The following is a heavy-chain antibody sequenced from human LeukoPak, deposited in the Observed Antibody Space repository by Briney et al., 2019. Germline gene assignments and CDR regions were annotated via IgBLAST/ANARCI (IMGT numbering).Heavy chain of an antibody. CDR2: IYHSGST. D-gene: IGHD6-19*01. Sequence: SETLSLTCTVSGGSISTYYWNWIRQPPGKGLEWIGYIYHSGSTNYNPSLQSRVTISVDTSKNQFSLNLNSVTAADTAVYYCARGDSSGWYDYWGQGTLVTVSS. CDR3: ARGDSSGWYDY. J-gene: IGHJ4*02. V-gene: IGHV4-59*01. CDR1: GGSISTYY.